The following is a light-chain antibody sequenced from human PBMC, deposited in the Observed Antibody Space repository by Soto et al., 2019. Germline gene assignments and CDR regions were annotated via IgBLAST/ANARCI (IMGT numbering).Light chain of an antibody. Sequence: EIPLTQSPGTLSFSPGERATLSCRASQSVSSSYLAWYQQKPGQAPRLLIYGASSRATGIPDRFSGSGSGTDFTLTISRLEPEDFAVYYCQQYGSSPGTFGQGTKVNIK. CDR1: QSVSSSY. CDR3: QQYGSSPGT. V-gene: IGKV3-20*01. J-gene: IGKJ1*01. CDR2: GAS.